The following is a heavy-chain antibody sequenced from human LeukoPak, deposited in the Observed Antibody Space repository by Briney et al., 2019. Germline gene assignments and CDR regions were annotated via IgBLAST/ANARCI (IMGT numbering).Heavy chain of an antibody. CDR3: ARHYDILTGYSLNAFDI. CDR1: GGSISSSSYY. V-gene: IGHV4-39*01. Sequence: SETLSLTCTVSGGSISSSSYYWGWIRQPPGKGLEWIGSIYYSGSTYYNPSLKSRVTISVDTSKNQFSLKLSSVTAADTAVYYCARHYDILTGYSLNAFDIWGQGTMVTVSS. CDR2: IYYSGST. D-gene: IGHD3-9*01. J-gene: IGHJ3*02.